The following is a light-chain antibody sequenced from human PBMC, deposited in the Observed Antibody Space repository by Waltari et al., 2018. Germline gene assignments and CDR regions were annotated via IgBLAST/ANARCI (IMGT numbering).Light chain of an antibody. Sequence: SYVLTQPHSVSVAPGKTARITCGGNDIGSQSVHWYQQKPGQAPVVGIFFVSDRPSGISGRFSGSKSGNTATLTISRVEAGDEADYFCQVWDGTRDQPVFGGGTKLTVL. CDR2: FVS. J-gene: IGLJ2*01. V-gene: IGLV3-21*04. CDR1: DIGSQS. CDR3: QVWDGTRDQPV.